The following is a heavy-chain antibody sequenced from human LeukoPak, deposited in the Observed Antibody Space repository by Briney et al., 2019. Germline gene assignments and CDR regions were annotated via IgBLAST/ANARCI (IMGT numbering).Heavy chain of an antibody. D-gene: IGHD6-25*01. Sequence: GGSLRLSCAASGFIFSNYALHRVRQAPGKGLEWVAVISFDASNKYYADSVKGRFTISRDNSKNTLYLQMNSLRTEGTAVYYCARDERPIWGQGTLVTVAS. CDR1: GFIFSNYA. V-gene: IGHV3-30-3*01. CDR3: ARDERPI. J-gene: IGHJ4*02. CDR2: ISFDASNK.